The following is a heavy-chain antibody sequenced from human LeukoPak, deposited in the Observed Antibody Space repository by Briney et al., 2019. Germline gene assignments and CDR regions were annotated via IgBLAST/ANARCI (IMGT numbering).Heavy chain of an antibody. V-gene: IGHV3-7*01. CDR2: IRQASSEN. Sequence: GGSLRLSCAPSGLTLSIYCMRWARQAPGKGLELVGNIRQASSENYYVDSVKLRFTFSRDNANNSVKLQMNSLGAEDTAMYYCARGSAGNDYWGQGTLVTVSS. D-gene: IGHD6-13*01. CDR1: GLTLSIYC. J-gene: IGHJ4*02. CDR3: ARGSAGNDY.